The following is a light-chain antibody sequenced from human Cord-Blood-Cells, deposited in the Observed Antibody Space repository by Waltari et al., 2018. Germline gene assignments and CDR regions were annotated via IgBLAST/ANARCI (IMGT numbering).Light chain of an antibody. CDR3: QAWDSSTYV. J-gene: IGLJ1*01. CDR1: TLGDNY. V-gene: IGLV3-1*01. Sequence: SYELSQPPSLSVPPGQADSGTYSADTLGDNYACWYQQKPGQSPVLVIYQDSKRPSGIPERFSGSNSGNTATLTISGTHAMDEADYYWQAWDSSTYVFGTGTKVTV. CDR2: QDS.